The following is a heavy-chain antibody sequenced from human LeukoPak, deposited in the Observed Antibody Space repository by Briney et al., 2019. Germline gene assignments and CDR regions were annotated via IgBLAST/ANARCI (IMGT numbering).Heavy chain of an antibody. V-gene: IGHV3-11*05. Sequence: GGSLRLSCAASGFTFSDYYMSWIRQAPGKGLECVSYISSSSSYTNYADSVKGRFTISRDNAKNSLYLQMNSLRAEVTAVYYCARGGHMITFGGVIEADYWGQGTLVTVSS. CDR1: GFTFSDYY. CDR3: ARGGHMITFGGVIEADY. CDR2: ISSSSSYT. J-gene: IGHJ4*02. D-gene: IGHD3-16*01.